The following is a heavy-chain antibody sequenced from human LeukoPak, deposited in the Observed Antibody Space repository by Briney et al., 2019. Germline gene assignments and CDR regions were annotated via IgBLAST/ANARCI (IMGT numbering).Heavy chain of an antibody. CDR2: ISGSGGST. Sequence: GGSLRLSCAASGFTFSSYALSWVRQAPGKGLEWVPAISGSGGSTYYADSVKGRFTISRDNSKNTLYLQMNSLRAEDTAVYYCAKALIVVVPAAPDAFDIWGQGTMVTVSS. D-gene: IGHD2-2*01. J-gene: IGHJ3*02. CDR1: GFTFSSYA. CDR3: AKALIVVVPAAPDAFDI. V-gene: IGHV3-23*01.